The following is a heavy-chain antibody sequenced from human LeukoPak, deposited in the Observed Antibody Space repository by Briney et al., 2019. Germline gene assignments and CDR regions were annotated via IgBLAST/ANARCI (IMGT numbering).Heavy chain of an antibody. CDR3: ARVRKRIGYFDY. V-gene: IGHV4-34*01. D-gene: IGHD2/OR15-2a*01. CDR1: GESFSGYY. J-gene: IGHJ4*02. Sequence: SETLSLTCAVYGESFSGYYWSWIRQPPGKGLEWIGEINHSGNTNYNPSLKSRVTISVDTSKNQFSLKLSSVTAADTAVYYCARVRKRIGYFDYWGQGTLVTVSS. CDR2: INHSGNT.